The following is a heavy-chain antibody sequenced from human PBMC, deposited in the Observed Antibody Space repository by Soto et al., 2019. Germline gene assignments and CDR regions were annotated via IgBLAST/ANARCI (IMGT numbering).Heavy chain of an antibody. Sequence: GGSLRLSCAASGFTFDDYAMHWVRQAPGKGLEWVSGISWNSGSIGYADSVKGRFTISRDNAKNSLYLQMNSLRAEDTALYYCAKDIRYSGYDYYFDYWGQGTLVTVSS. D-gene: IGHD5-12*01. J-gene: IGHJ4*02. CDR1: GFTFDDYA. CDR2: ISWNSGSI. V-gene: IGHV3-9*01. CDR3: AKDIRYSGYDYYFDY.